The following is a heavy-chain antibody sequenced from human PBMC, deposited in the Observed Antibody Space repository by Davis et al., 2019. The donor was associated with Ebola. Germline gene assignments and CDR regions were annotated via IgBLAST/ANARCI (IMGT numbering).Heavy chain of an antibody. CDR2: ITWNNGNI. CDR3: AKDREDYGVPWGPFDY. D-gene: IGHD4-17*01. J-gene: IGHJ4*02. CDR1: GFTFSSYA. V-gene: IGHV3-9*01. Sequence: PGGSLRLSCAASGFTFSSYAMSWVRQAPGKGLEWVSGITWNNGNIGYGDSVKGRFTISRDNAKNSMYLQMNSLRTEDTALYYCAKDREDYGVPWGPFDYWGQGTLVTVSS.